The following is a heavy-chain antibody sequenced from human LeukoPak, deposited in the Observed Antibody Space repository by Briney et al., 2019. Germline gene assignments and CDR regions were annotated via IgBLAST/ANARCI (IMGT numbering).Heavy chain of an antibody. CDR2: IYYSGST. J-gene: IGHJ3*02. Sequence: SETLSLTCTVSGRSISSHYWSWIRQPPGKGLEWIGYIYYSGSTNYNPSLKSRVTISVDTSKNQFSLKLSSVTAADTAVYYCARDSGNDAFDIWGQGTMVTVSS. CDR3: ARDSGNDAFDI. V-gene: IGHV4-59*11. D-gene: IGHD6-25*01. CDR1: GRSISSHY.